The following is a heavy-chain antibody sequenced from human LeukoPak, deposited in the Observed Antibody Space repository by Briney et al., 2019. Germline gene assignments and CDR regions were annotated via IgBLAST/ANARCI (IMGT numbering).Heavy chain of an antibody. V-gene: IGHV4-39*07. CDR2: IYYSGST. J-gene: IGHJ5*02. CDR1: GGSISSSYYY. CDR3: ARDGSGSGSYGWFDP. Sequence: SETLSLTCTVSGGSISSSYYYWGWIRQPPGKGLEWIGSIYYSGSTYYNPSLKSRVTISVDTSKNQFSLKLSSVTAADTAVYYCARDGSGSGSYGWFDPWGQGTLVTVSS. D-gene: IGHD3-10*01.